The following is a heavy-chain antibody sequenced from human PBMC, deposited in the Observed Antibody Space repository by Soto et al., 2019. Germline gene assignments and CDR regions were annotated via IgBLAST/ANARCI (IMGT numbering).Heavy chain of an antibody. V-gene: IGHV1-18*04. CDR1: GYTFTIYG. Sequence: QVQLVQSGAEVKKPGASVKVSCKASGYTFTIYGISWVRQAPGQGLEWMGWISGYNGNTDYAQNLQDRVTLTTDASTSSVYIAPRSLRSDDTAVYYCARVDYYDSSGYYGYWGQGTLITVSS. J-gene: IGHJ4*02. CDR3: ARVDYYDSSGYYGY. CDR2: ISGYNGNT. D-gene: IGHD3-22*01.